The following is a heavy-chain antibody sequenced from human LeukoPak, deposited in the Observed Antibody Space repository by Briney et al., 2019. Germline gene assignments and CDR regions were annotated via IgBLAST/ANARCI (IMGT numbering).Heavy chain of an antibody. CDR2: IDPSDSYT. D-gene: IGHD1-1*01. CDR3: ARHGATGTFDS. Sequence: GESLKISCKGSGNSLTTYWISWVRQLPGKGLEWMGRIDPSDSYTNYSLSFQGHVTISADKSITTAYLQWSTLKASDTAMYYCARHGATGTFDSWGQGTLVTVSS. CDR1: GNSLTTYW. J-gene: IGHJ5*01. V-gene: IGHV5-10-1*01.